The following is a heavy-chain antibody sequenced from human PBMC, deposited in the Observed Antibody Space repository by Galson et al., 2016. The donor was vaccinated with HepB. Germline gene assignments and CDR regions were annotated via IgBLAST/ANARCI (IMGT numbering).Heavy chain of an antibody. Sequence: SVKVSCKASGYTFTRFALNWLRQAPGQGLEWMGWINHNTGNPTYAHGFTGRFVFYLDTSVSTAYLQISSLKAEDTAVYYCARPHELLGSCYSTSCPLYYGLDVWGQGATVTVSS. D-gene: IGHD2-2*01. V-gene: IGHV7-4-1*02. J-gene: IGHJ6*02. CDR2: INHNTGNP. CDR3: ARPHELLGSCYSTSCPLYYGLDV. CDR1: GYTFTRFA.